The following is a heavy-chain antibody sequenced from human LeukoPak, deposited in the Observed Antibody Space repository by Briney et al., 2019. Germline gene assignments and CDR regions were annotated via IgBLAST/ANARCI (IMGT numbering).Heavy chain of an antibody. CDR2: MNPNSGNT. CDR1: GYTFTSYD. J-gene: IGHJ4*02. CDR3: ARGTRHCHSTSCYTFDY. D-gene: IGHD2-2*02. V-gene: IGHV1-8*01. Sequence: ASVKVSCKASGYTFTSYDINWVRQATGQGLEWMGWMNPNSGNTGYAQKFQGRVTMTRNTPISTAYMELSSLTSEDAAVYYCARGTRHCHSTSCYTFDYWGQGTLVTVSS.